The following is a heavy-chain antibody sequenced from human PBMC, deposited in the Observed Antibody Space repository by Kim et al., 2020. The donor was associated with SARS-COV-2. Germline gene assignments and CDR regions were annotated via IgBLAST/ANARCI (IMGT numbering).Heavy chain of an antibody. CDR1: GFTFGDYA. CDR3: AKDRSYTYYYDRNGAFDI. V-gene: IGHV3-9*01. CDR2: ISWNSGSI. D-gene: IGHD3-22*01. J-gene: IGHJ3*02. Sequence: GGSLRLSCAASGFTFGDYAMHWVRQAPGKGLEWVSGISWNSGSIGYADSVKGRFTISRDNAKNSLYLQMNSLRAEDTALYYCAKDRSYTYYYDRNGAFDIWGQGTMVTVSS.